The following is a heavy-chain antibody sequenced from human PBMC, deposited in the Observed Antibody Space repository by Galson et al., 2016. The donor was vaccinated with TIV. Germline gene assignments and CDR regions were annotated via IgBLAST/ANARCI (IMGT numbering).Heavy chain of an antibody. CDR2: ISRGGSAV. CDR3: AREISRSYRDDAFDI. D-gene: IGHD6-13*01. J-gene: IGHJ3*02. CDR1: EFTFNTYS. V-gene: IGHV3-48*01. Sequence: SLRLSCAASEFTFNTYSLNWVRQAPGKGLEWISYISRGGSAVFYADSVKGRFSISRDNAKNSLYLQMNSLRTEDTAVYYCAREISRSYRDDAFDIWGQGTMVTVSS.